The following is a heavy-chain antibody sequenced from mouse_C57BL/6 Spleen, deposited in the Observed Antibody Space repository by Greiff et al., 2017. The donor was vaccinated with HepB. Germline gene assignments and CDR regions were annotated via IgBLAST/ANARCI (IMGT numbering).Heavy chain of an antibody. J-gene: IGHJ4*01. CDR2: IDPETGGT. V-gene: IGHV1-15*01. CDR1: GYTFTDYE. Sequence: QVQLQQSGAELVRPGASVTLSCKASGYTFTDYEMHWVKQTPVHGLEWIGAIDPETGGTAYNQTFKGKAILTADKSSSTAYMELRSLTSEDSAVYYCTRSITTARATGAMDYWGQGTSVTVSS. D-gene: IGHD1-2*01. CDR3: TRSITTARATGAMDY.